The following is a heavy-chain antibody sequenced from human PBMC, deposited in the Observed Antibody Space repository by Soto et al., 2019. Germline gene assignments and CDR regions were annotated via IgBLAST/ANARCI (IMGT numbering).Heavy chain of an antibody. V-gene: IGHV3-15*01. J-gene: IGHJ4*02. CDR3: TTEDLLWFGELSTAAFDY. Sequence: GGSLRLSCAASGFTFSNAWMSWVRQAPGKGLEWVGRIKSKTDGGTTDYAAPVKGRFTISRDDSKNTLYLQMNSLKTEDTAVYYCTTEDLLWFGELSTAAFDYWGQGTLVTVSS. CDR2: IKSKTDGGTT. D-gene: IGHD3-10*01. CDR1: GFTFSNAW.